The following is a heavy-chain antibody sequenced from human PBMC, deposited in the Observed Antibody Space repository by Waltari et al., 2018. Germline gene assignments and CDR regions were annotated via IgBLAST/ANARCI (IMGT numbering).Heavy chain of an antibody. J-gene: IGHJ6*02. Sequence: QVQLQQWGAGLLKPSETLSLTCAVYGGSFSGYYWSWIRQPPGKGLEWIGEINHSGSTNYNPSLKSRVTISVDTSKNQFSLKLSSVTAADTAVYYCARERRYCSSTSCYSYYYYGMDVWGQGTTVTVSS. CDR2: INHSGST. CDR3: ARERRYCSSTSCYSYYYYGMDV. V-gene: IGHV4-34*01. CDR1: GGSFSGYY. D-gene: IGHD2-2*01.